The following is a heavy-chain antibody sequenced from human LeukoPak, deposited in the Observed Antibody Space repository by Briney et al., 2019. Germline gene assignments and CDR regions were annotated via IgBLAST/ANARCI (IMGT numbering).Heavy chain of an antibody. CDR2: IYPGDSDT. CDR1: GYSFTSYW. Sequence: GESLKISCKGSGYSFTSYWIGWVRQMPGKGLEWMGIIYPGDSDTRYGPSFQGQVTISADQSISTAYLQWSSLKASDTAMYYCARLDTAMVKEYYYYGMDAWGQGTTVTVSS. CDR3: ARLDTAMVKEYYYYGMDA. V-gene: IGHV5-51*01. D-gene: IGHD5-18*01. J-gene: IGHJ6*02.